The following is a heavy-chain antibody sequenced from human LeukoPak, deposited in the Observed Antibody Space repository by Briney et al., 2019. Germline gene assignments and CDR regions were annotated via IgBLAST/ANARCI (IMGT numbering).Heavy chain of an antibody. V-gene: IGHV1-69*05. Sequence: ASVKVSCKASGGTFSSYAISWVRQAPGQGLEWMGGIIPIFGTASYAQKFQGRVTMTRDTSTSTVYMELSSLRSGDTAVYYCARGGSYGFDYWGQGTLVTVSS. CDR3: ARGGSYGFDY. CDR2: IIPIFGTA. D-gene: IGHD1-26*01. CDR1: GGTFSSYA. J-gene: IGHJ4*02.